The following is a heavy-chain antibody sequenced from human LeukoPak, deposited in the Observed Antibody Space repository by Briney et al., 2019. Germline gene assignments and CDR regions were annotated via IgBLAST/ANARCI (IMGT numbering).Heavy chain of an antibody. CDR1: GDTLSDLS. CDR3: TTGVAWELQGYFDS. CDR2: FDPEESET. V-gene: IGHV1-24*01. J-gene: IGHJ4*02. D-gene: IGHD1-26*01. Sequence: GASVKVSCKVSGDTLSDLSMHWVQQAPGKGLEGMGGFDPEESETIYAQKFQGRVTMTDDTSTDTAYMELSSLRSEDTAVYYCTTGVAWELQGYFDSWGKGTLVTVSS.